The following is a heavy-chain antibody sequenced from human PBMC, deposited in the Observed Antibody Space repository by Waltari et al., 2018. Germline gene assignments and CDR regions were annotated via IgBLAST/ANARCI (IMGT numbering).Heavy chain of an antibody. CDR2: ISSSSSCI. J-gene: IGHJ3*02. V-gene: IGHV3-21*01. Sequence: SCAASGFTFSSYSMNWVRQAPGKGLEWVSSISSSSSCIYYADSVKGRFTISRDNAKNSLYLQMNSLRAEDTAVYYCAILGPYSGSLNDAFDIWGQGTMVTVSS. CDR3: AILGPYSGSLNDAFDI. CDR1: GFTFSSYS. D-gene: IGHD1-26*01.